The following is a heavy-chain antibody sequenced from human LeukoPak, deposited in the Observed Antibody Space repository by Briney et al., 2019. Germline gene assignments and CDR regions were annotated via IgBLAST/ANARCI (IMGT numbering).Heavy chain of an antibody. D-gene: IGHD3-10*01. J-gene: IGHJ3*01. Sequence: SGPTLVNPSETLSLTCTVSGGSMSSNYWSWIRQPPGEALEWIGFIYYSGTTHYYPSLKSRVTISMDTSKNQFSLKLTSVTAADTAVYYCARRRGSAGAFDVWGQGTRVTVSS. CDR3: ARRRGSAGAFDV. CDR2: IYYSGTT. CDR1: GGSMSSNY. V-gene: IGHV4-59*08.